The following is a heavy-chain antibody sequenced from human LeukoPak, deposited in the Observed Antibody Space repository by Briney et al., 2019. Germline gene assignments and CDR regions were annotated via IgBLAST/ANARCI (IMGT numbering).Heavy chain of an antibody. CDR2: IKSKTDGGTT. J-gene: IGHJ4*02. D-gene: IGHD3-16*01. V-gene: IGHV3-15*01. Sequence: PGGSLRLSCAASGFTFSNAWMSWVRQAPGKGLEWVGRIKSKTDGGTTDYAAPVKGRFTISRDDSKNTLYLQMNSLKTEDTAVYYCTRGQLWRISDYWGQGTLVTVSS. CDR3: TRGQLWRISDY. CDR1: GFTFSNAW.